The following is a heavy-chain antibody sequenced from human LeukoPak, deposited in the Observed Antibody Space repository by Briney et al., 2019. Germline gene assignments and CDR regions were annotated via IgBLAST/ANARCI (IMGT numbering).Heavy chain of an antibody. CDR2: IKQDGNEK. J-gene: IGHJ4*02. D-gene: IGHD6-13*01. V-gene: IGHV3-7*01. Sequence: GGSLRLSCAASGFTFSSYGMHWVRQAPGKGLEWVANIKQDGNEKDYVDSVRGRFTISRDNAKNSLYLQMNSLRAEDTAVYYCARDEGYISPTHFDYWGQGTLVTVSS. CDR1: GFTFSSYG. CDR3: ARDEGYISPTHFDY.